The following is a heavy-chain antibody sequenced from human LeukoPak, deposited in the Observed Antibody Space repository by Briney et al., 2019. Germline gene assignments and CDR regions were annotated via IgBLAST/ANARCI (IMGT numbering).Heavy chain of an antibody. CDR3: ARHDFWSGYYRTNDY. Sequence: SVKVPCKASGGTFSSYAISWVRQAPGQGLEWMGGIIPIFGTANYAQKFQGRVTITTDESTSTAYMELSSLRSEDTAVYYCARHDFWSGYYRTNDYWGQGTLVTVSS. D-gene: IGHD3-3*01. V-gene: IGHV1-69*05. CDR1: GGTFSSYA. CDR2: IIPIFGTA. J-gene: IGHJ4*02.